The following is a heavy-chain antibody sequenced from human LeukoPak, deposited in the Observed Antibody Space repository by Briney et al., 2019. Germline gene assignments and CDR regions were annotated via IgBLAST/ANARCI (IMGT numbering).Heavy chain of an antibody. CDR1: GYTFTSYY. Sequence: ASVKVSSKASGYTFTSYYMHWVRQAPGQGLEWMGIINPSGGSTSYAQKFQGRVTMTRDTSTSTVYMELSSLRSEDTAVYYCARMRRDDPEYDYWGQGTLVTVSS. V-gene: IGHV1-46*01. D-gene: IGHD6-6*01. CDR2: INPSGGST. CDR3: ARMRRDDPEYDY. J-gene: IGHJ4*02.